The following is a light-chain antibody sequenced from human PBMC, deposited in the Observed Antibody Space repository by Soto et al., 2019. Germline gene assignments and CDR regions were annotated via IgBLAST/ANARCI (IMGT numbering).Light chain of an antibody. Sequence: QSVLTQPPSASGTPGQRVTISCSGSSSNIGRNTVDWYQQLPGTAPKVLIYSNNQRPAGVPDRFSGSKSDTSASLAISGLQSEDEGDYYCASWDDSLNGWVFGGGTQLTVL. CDR2: SNN. CDR3: ASWDDSLNGWV. CDR1: SSNIGRNT. V-gene: IGLV1-44*01. J-gene: IGLJ3*02.